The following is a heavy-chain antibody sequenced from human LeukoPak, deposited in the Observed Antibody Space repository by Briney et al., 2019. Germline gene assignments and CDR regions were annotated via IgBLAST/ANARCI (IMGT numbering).Heavy chain of an antibody. V-gene: IGHV4-59*08. CDR3: ASRIGYRSYNWFAP. CDR1: GGSIISYY. CDR2: IYYSAHT. D-gene: IGHD2-15*01. Sequence: SEALSLTCTVSGGSIISYYRSWVREPPGKGREWVGYIYYSAHTNYTPSLKSRVTIAVDPSKHQFSLKLSSVPAADTAVYYCASRIGYRSYNWFAPCGQGTLVTVSS. J-gene: IGHJ5*02.